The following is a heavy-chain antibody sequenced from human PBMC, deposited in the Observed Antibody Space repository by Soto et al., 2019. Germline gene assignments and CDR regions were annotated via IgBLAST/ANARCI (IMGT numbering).Heavy chain of an antibody. CDR2: ISASGGST. D-gene: IGHD2-2*02. CDR3: AKDSADCGSTSCYRDDAFDI. CDR1: GFTFSSYA. J-gene: IGHJ3*02. Sequence: PGGSLRLSCAASGFTFSSYAMSWVRQAPGKGLEWVSAISASGGSTYYADSVKGRFTISRGNSKNTLYLQMNSLRAEDTAVYYCAKDSADCGSTSCYRDDAFDIWGQGTMVTVSS. V-gene: IGHV3-23*01.